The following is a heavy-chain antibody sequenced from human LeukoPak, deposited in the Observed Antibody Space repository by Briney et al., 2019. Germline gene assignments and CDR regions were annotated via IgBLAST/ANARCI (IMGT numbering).Heavy chain of an antibody. CDR2: IYHSGST. D-gene: IGHD6-13*01. V-gene: IGHV4-4*02. Sequence: SSGTLSLTCAVSGGSISSSNWWSWVRQPPGKGLEWIGEIYHSGSTNYNPSLKSRVTIPVDKSKNQFSLKLSSVTAADTAVYYCARDSRIGSSWYYFDYWGQGTLVTVSS. J-gene: IGHJ4*02. CDR3: ARDSRIGSSWYYFDY. CDR1: GGSISSSNW.